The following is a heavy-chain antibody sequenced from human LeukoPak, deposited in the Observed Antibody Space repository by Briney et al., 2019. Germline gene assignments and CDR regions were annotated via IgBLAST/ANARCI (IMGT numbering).Heavy chain of an antibody. CDR1: GYSISSGYY. V-gene: IGHV4-38-2*02. CDR3: ARGGYCSGGSCWYNWFDP. CDR2: IYHSGNT. J-gene: IGHJ5*02. D-gene: IGHD2-15*01. Sequence: SETLSLTCTVSGYSISSGYYWAWIRQPPGKGLEWIGSIYHSGNTYYNPSLKSRVTISVDTSKNRFSLKLSSVTAADTAMYYCARGGYCSGGSCWYNWFDPWGQGTLVTVSS.